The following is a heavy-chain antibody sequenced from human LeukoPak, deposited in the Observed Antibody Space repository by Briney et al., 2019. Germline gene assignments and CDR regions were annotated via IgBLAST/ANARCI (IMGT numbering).Heavy chain of an antibody. V-gene: IGHV3-7*03. J-gene: IGHJ5*02. D-gene: IGHD3-10*01. Sequence: PGGSLRLSCSASGFTFSSYWISWVRQAPGKGLEWVANIKQDGSEKYYVDSVKGRFTISRDNAKNSLYLQMNSLRAEDTAVYYCARDTDAYYHGSGSSGPWGQGTLVTVSS. CDR1: GFTFSSYW. CDR3: ARDTDAYYHGSGSSGP. CDR2: IKQDGSEK.